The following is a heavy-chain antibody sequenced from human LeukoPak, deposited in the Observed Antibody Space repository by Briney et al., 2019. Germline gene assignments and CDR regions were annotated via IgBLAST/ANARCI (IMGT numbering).Heavy chain of an antibody. V-gene: IGHV1-46*01. CDR2: INPSGGST. CDR1: GYTFTGYY. CDR3: ARDWDIVVVPAAIPYGMDV. J-gene: IGHJ6*02. D-gene: IGHD2-2*02. Sequence: ASVKVSCKASGYTFTGYYMHWVRQAPGQGLEWMGIINPSGGSTSYAQKFQGRVTMTRDTSTSTVYMELSSLRSEDTAVYYCARDWDIVVVPAAIPYGMDVWGQGTTVTVSS.